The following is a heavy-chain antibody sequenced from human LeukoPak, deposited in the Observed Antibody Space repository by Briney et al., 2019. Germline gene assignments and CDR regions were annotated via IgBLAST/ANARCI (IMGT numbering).Heavy chain of an antibody. CDR2: IYYSGST. J-gene: IGHJ4*02. CDR3: ARHPGYYDILTGYLDY. Sequence: PSETLSLTCTVSGGSISSYYWSWIRQPPGKGLEWIGYIYYSGSTNYNPSLKSRVTISVDTSKNQFSLKLSSVTAADTAVYYCARHPGYYDILTGYLDYWGQGTLVTVSS. CDR1: GGSISSYY. V-gene: IGHV4-59*08. D-gene: IGHD3-9*01.